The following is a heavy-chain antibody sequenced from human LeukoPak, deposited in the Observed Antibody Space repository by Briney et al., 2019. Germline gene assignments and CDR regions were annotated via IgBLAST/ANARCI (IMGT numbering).Heavy chain of an antibody. J-gene: IGHJ4*02. V-gene: IGHV3-73*01. CDR2: IRSKANSYAT. CDR3: TRRDDGGGDSDFDY. Sequence: GGSLRLSCAASGFTFSGSAMHWVRQASGKGLEWVGRIRSKANSYATAYAASVKGRFTISRDDSKNTAYLQMNSLKTEDTAVYYCTRRDDGGGDSDFDYWGQGTLVTVSS. D-gene: IGHD2-21*02. CDR1: GFTFSGSA.